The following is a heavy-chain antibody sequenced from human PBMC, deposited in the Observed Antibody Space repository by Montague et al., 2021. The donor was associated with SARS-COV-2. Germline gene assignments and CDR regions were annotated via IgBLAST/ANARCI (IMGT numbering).Heavy chain of an antibody. D-gene: IGHD4-23*01. CDR2: IDNSGST. J-gene: IGHJ3*02. CDR1: GGPIGAYY. V-gene: IGHV4-59*01. CDR3: ARHGGNDAFDI. Sequence: SETLSLTCTASGGPIGAYYWSWIRQPPGKGLEWIGYIDNSGSTNHNPSLESRVTMSVDTSKNQFSLKLNSVTAADTAVYYCARHGGNDAFDIWGRGTMVTVSS.